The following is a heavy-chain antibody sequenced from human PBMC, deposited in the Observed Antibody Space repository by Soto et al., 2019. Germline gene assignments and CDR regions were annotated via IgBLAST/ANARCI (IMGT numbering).Heavy chain of an antibody. CDR1: GFTFSSYA. D-gene: IGHD4-17*01. J-gene: IGHJ6*02. CDR2: ISYDGSNK. V-gene: IGHV3-30-3*01. CDR3: ARSYGDYRLSYYYGMDV. Sequence: GGSLRLSCAASGFTFSSYAMHWVRQAPGKGLEWVAVISYDGSNKYYADSVKGRFTISRDNSKNTLYLQMNSLRAEDTAVYYCARSYGDYRLSYYYGMDVWGQGTTVTVSS.